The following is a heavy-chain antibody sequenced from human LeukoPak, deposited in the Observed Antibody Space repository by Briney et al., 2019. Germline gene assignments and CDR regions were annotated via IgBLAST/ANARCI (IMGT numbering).Heavy chain of an antibody. Sequence: SETLSLTCTVSGGSISSYYWNWIRQPPGKGLESIGYIYYSGSTNYNPSLKSRVTISVDTSKNQFSLKLSSVTAADTAVYYCARHGDSSTLSNWFDPWGQGTLVTVSS. J-gene: IGHJ5*02. CDR3: ARHGDSSTLSNWFDP. CDR2: IYYSGST. D-gene: IGHD6-13*01. CDR1: GGSISSYY. V-gene: IGHV4-59*01.